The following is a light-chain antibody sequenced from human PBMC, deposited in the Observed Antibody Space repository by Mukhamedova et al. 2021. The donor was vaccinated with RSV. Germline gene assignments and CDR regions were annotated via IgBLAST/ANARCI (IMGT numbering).Light chain of an antibody. Sequence: VSWYQQFPDKASRLIIYEVNKRPSGVSLRFSGSKSGSTASLTISGLQAEDESTFYCSSYASITTQIIFGGGTRLTVL. J-gene: IGLJ2*01. CDR2: EVN. CDR3: SSYASITTQII. V-gene: IGLV2-14*01.